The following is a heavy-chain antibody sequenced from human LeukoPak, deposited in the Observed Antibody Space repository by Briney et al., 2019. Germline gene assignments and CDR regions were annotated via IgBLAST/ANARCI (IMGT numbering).Heavy chain of an antibody. CDR2: IIPIFGTA. J-gene: IGHJ4*02. CDR3: ASLAGSSGWWGMVY. Sequence: SVKVSCKASGGTFSGYAISWVRQAPGQGLEWMGGIIPIFGTANYAQKFQGRVTITADESTSTAYMELSSLRSEDTAVYYCASLAGSSGWWGMVYWGQGTLVTVSS. V-gene: IGHV1-69*13. CDR1: GGTFSGYA. D-gene: IGHD6-19*01.